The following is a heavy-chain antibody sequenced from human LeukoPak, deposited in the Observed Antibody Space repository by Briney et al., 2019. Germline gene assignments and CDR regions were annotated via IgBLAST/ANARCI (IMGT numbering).Heavy chain of an antibody. CDR1: GGSISSSSYY. CDR2: IYYSGST. V-gene: IGHV4-39*07. J-gene: IGHJ6*03. D-gene: IGHD6-13*01. Sequence: SETLSLTCTVSGGSISSSSYYWGWIRQPPGKGLEWIGSIYYSGSTYYNPSLKSRVTISVDTSKNQFSLKLSSVTAADTAVYYCARDQSSSWHYYYYYYMDVWGKGTTVTISS. CDR3: ARDQSSSWHYYYYYYMDV.